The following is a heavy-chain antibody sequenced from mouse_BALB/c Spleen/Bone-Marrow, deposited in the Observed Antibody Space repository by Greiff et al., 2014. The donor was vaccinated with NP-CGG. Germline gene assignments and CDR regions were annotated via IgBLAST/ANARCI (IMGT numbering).Heavy chain of an antibody. CDR1: GYTFTSYW. D-gene: IGHD2-1*01. Sequence: QVQLQQSGAELAKPGASVKMSCKASGYTFTSYWMYWIKQRPGQGLEWIGYINPSTGYTEYNQKFKDKATLTADKSSNTAYMQLNSLTSEDSAVYYCARKGYGNYHYYAMDYWGQGTSVTVSS. CDR2: INPSTGYT. CDR3: ARKGYGNYHYYAMDY. J-gene: IGHJ4*01. V-gene: IGHV1-7*01.